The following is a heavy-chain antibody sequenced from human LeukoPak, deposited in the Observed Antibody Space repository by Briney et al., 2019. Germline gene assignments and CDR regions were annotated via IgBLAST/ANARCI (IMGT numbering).Heavy chain of an antibody. D-gene: IGHD3-10*01. CDR2: ISAYNGDT. Sequence: ASVKVSCKASGYTFTSYGISWVRQAPGQGLEWMGWISAYNGDTNDAQKFQGRVTMTTETSTSTAYMELRSLRSDDTAVYYCARVQVVRGVLIPEYFQHWGQGTLVTVSS. V-gene: IGHV1-18*01. CDR1: GYTFTSYG. J-gene: IGHJ1*01. CDR3: ARVQVVRGVLIPEYFQH.